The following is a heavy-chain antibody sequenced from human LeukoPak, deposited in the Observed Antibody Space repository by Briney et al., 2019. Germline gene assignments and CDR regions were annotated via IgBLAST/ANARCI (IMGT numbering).Heavy chain of an antibody. CDR3: ARLYRSTSGGDY. CDR1: GYSFTSYW. V-gene: IGHV5-51*01. Sequence: GESLQISCQGSGYSFTSYWIGWVRQMPGKGLEWMGIIYPGDSDTRYSPSFQGQVTISVDKTVSIAYLQWSSLKASDTAMYYCARLYRSTSGGDYWGQGTLVTVSS. D-gene: IGHD6-13*01. J-gene: IGHJ4*02. CDR2: IYPGDSDT.